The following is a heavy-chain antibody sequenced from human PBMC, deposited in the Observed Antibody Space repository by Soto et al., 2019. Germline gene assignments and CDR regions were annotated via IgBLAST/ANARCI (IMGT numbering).Heavy chain of an antibody. D-gene: IGHD3-22*01. V-gene: IGHV4-59*01. CDR2: IYYSGST. CDR1: GGSISSYY. CDR3: VGSRDSSGLFDY. Sequence: PSETLSLTCTVSGGSISSYYWSWIRQPPGKGLEWIGYIYYSGSTKYNPSLKSRVTISVDTSKNQFSLKLSSVTAADTAVYYCVGSRDSSGLFDYWGQGTLVTVSS. J-gene: IGHJ4*02.